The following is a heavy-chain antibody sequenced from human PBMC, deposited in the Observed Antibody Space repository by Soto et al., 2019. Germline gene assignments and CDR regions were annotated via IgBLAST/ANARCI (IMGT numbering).Heavy chain of an antibody. D-gene: IGHD3-10*01. Sequence: GGSLRLSCAASGFTFSSYVMHWVRQAPGKGLEWVAVISYDGINKYYADSVKGRFTISRDNSKNTLYLQMNSLRAEDTAVYYCANLELLSFGELLDDAFDIWGPGTLLTV. CDR1: GFTFSSYV. CDR2: ISYDGINK. J-gene: IGHJ3*02. V-gene: IGHV3-30*18. CDR3: ANLELLSFGELLDDAFDI.